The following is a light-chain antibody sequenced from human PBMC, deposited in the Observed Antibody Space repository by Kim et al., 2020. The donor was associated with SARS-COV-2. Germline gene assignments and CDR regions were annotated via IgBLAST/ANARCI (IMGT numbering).Light chain of an antibody. CDR3: QQSIRSLQYI. J-gene: IGKJ2*01. Sequence: MQMTQSPSSLSASVGDRVTITCRASQTIGINLNWFQQKPGKAPKLLIFGASSLQSGVPSRFSGSGSGTDFTLTIRGLQPEDFATYYCQQSIRSLQYIFGQGTKLEIK. V-gene: IGKV1-39*01. CDR1: QTIGIN. CDR2: GAS.